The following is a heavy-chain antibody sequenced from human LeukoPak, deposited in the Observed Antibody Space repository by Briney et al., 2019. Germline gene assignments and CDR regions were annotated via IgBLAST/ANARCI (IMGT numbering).Heavy chain of an antibody. V-gene: IGHV3-53*01. J-gene: IGHJ3*02. CDR2: IYSGGAT. Sequence: GGSLRLSCAASGFTVNSNYMSWVRQAPGKGLEWVSAIYSGGATYYADSVKGRFTVSRDDSKNTLYLQMYGLRAEDTAMYYCVSQKWLYAFDIWGQGTMVTVSS. D-gene: IGHD5-24*01. CDR1: GFTVNSNY. CDR3: VSQKWLYAFDI.